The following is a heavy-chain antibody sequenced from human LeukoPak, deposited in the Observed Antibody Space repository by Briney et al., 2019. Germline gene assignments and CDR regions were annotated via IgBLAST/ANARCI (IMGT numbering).Heavy chain of an antibody. CDR2: IYYSGST. CDR1: GGSISSYY. J-gene: IGHJ4*02. Sequence: RSETLSLTCTVSGGSISSYYWSWIRQPPGKGLEWIGYIYYSGSTNYNPSLKSRVTISVDTSKNQFSLKLSSVTAANTAVYYCAGSYYDEVDYWGQGTLVTVSS. V-gene: IGHV4-59*01. D-gene: IGHD3-22*01. CDR3: AGSYYDEVDY.